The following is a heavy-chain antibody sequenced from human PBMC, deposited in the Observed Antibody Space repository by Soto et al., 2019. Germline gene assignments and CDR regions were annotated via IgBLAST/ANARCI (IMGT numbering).Heavy chain of an antibody. CDR2: IYYSGST. CDR1: GGSVSSGSYY. J-gene: IGHJ4*02. CDR3: ANLAYSYGERDSPFDY. Sequence: PSETLSLTCTVSGGSVSSGSYYWSWIRQPPGKGLEWIGYIYYSGSTNYSPSLKSRVTISVDTSKNQFSLKLSSVTAADTAVYYCANLAYSYGERDSPFDYWGQGTLVTVS. D-gene: IGHD5-18*01. V-gene: IGHV4-61*01.